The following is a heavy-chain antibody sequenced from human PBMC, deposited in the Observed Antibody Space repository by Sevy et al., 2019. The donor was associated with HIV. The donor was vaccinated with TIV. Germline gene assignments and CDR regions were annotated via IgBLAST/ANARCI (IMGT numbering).Heavy chain of an antibody. CDR2: ISSSGSTI. CDR3: ARGGSEVVVPAAQFDY. Sequence: GGSLRLSCAASGFTFSSYEMNWVRQAPGKGLEWVSYISSSGSTIYYADSVKGRFTISRDNAKNSLYLQMNSLRAEDTAVYYCARGGSEVVVPAAQFDYWGQGTLVTVSS. J-gene: IGHJ4*02. CDR1: GFTFSSYE. V-gene: IGHV3-48*03. D-gene: IGHD2-2*01.